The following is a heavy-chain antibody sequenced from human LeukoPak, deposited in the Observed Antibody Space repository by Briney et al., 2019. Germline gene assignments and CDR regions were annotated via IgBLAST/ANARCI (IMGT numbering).Heavy chain of an antibody. CDR1: GGTFSSYA. CDR2: IIPIFGTA. D-gene: IGHD6-13*01. CDR3: ARAGAAAGTHFFAY. V-gene: IGHV1-69*06. J-gene: IGHJ4*02. Sequence: ASVKVSCKASGGTFSSYAISWVRQAPGQGLEWMGGIIPIFGTANYAQKFQGRVTITADKSTSTAYMELSSLRSEDTAVYYCARAGAAAGTHFFAYWGQGTLVTVSS.